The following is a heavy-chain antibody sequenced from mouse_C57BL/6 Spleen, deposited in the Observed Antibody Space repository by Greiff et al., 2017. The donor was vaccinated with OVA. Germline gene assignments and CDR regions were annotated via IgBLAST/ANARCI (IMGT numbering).Heavy chain of an antibody. CDR1: GYTFTSYW. Sequence: QVQLQQPGAELVKPGASVKLSCKASGYTFTSYWMHWVKQRPGQGLEWIGMIHPNSGSTNYNEKFKSKATLTVDKSSSTAYMQLSSLTSEDSAVYYCARTTGTGGDFDVWGTGTTVTVSS. CDR2: IHPNSGST. CDR3: ARTTGTGGDFDV. J-gene: IGHJ1*03. V-gene: IGHV1-64*01. D-gene: IGHD4-1*01.